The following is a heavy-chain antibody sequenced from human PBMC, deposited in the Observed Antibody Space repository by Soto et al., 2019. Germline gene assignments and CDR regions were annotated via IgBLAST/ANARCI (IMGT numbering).Heavy chain of an antibody. V-gene: IGHV4-4*02. CDR2: IYHSGST. CDR1: GGSISSSNW. D-gene: IGHD3-22*01. CDR3: ARGRYYDSSGYYGY. J-gene: IGHJ4*02. Sequence: SETLSLTCTVSGGSISSSNWWSWVRQPPGKGLEWIGEIYHSGSTNYNPSLKSRVTISVDKSKNQFSLKLSSVAAADTAVYYCARGRYYDSSGYYGYWGQGTLVTVSS.